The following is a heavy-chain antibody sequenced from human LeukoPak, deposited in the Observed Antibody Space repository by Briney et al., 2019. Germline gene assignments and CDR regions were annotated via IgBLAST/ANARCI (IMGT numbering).Heavy chain of an antibody. V-gene: IGHV3-23*01. Sequence: GSLRLSCAASGFTFSSYAMSWVRQAPGKGLEWVSAISGSDGRTYYADSVKGRFTISRDNSKNTLYLQMNSLRVEDTALYYCAKEGGSGWYEDAFDIWGQGTMVSVSS. CDR3: AKEGGSGWYEDAFDI. CDR1: GFTFSSYA. CDR2: ISGSDGRT. D-gene: IGHD6-19*01. J-gene: IGHJ3*02.